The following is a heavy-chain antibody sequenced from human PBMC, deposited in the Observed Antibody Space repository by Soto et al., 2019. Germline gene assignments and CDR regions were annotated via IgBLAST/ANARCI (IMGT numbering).Heavy chain of an antibody. D-gene: IGHD6-25*01. CDR2: INPNSGGT. Sequence: QVQLVQSGAEVKKPGASVKVSCKASGYTFTGYYMHWVRQAPGQGLEWMGWINPNSGGTNYAQKFQGWVTMTRDTYISTDCVDLSRLRSDDTAEYYCASAVAQGYNSGRETDYWGQGTLVTVSS. J-gene: IGHJ4*02. CDR3: ASAVAQGYNSGRETDY. V-gene: IGHV1-2*04. CDR1: GYTFTGYY.